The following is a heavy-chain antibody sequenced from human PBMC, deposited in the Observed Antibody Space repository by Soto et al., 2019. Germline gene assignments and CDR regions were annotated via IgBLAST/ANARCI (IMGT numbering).Heavy chain of an antibody. CDR3: ARGGDYYGSGSSYFDY. D-gene: IGHD3-10*01. J-gene: IGHJ4*02. CDR2: MNPNSGNT. V-gene: IGHV1-8*01. CDR1: GYTFTSYD. Sequence: QVQLVQSGAEVKKPGASVKVSCKASGYTFTSYDINWVRQATGQGLEWMGWMNPNSGNTGYAQKFQGRVTVTRNTIRIXAYMELSSLRSEDTAVYYCARGGDYYGSGSSYFDYWGQGTLVTVSS.